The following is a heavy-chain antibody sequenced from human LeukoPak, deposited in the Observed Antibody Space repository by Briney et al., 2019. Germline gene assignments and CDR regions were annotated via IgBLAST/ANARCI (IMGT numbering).Heavy chain of an antibody. CDR1: GFTFSSHW. V-gene: IGHV3-74*01. Sequence: GGSLRLSCAASGFTFSSHWMHWLRQAPGKGLVWVSRINSDGSSTTYADSVKGRFTVSRDNAKNTLYLQMNSLRAEDTAVYYCARLSCSSTSCSTYDYWGRGTLVTVSS. J-gene: IGHJ4*02. D-gene: IGHD2-2*01. CDR2: INSDGSST. CDR3: ARLSCSSTSCSTYDY.